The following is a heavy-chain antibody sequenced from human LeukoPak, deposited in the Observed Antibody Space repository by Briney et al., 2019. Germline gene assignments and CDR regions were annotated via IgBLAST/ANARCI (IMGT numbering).Heavy chain of an antibody. CDR3: SRMMQHSYDRGAYYRLFDY. Sequence: PGRTLRLSCIASGFTFGDYAMSWVRQAPGKGLEWVGVIRSKASGGTTEYAASVKGRFTISRDDSNSIAYLQMTSLKTEDSAIYYCSRMMQHSYDRGAYYRLFDYWGQGTLVTVSS. J-gene: IGHJ4*02. V-gene: IGHV3-49*04. CDR1: GFTFGDYA. CDR2: IRSKASGGTT. D-gene: IGHD3-22*01.